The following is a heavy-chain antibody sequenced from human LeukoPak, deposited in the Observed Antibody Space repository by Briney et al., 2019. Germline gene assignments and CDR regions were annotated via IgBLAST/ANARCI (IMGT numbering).Heavy chain of an antibody. Sequence: NSSETLSLTCTVSGYSISSGYYWGWIRQPPGKGLEWIGIIYHSGSTYYNPSLKSRVTISVDTSKNQFSLKLSSVTAADTAVYYCARVEGSGWYLEYYFDYWGQGTLVTVSS. J-gene: IGHJ4*02. CDR2: IYHSGST. CDR1: GYSISSGYY. D-gene: IGHD6-19*01. CDR3: ARVEGSGWYLEYYFDY. V-gene: IGHV4-38-2*02.